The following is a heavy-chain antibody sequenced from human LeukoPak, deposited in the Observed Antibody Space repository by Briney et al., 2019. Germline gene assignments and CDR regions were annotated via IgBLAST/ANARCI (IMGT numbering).Heavy chain of an antibody. CDR1: GFTFSSYG. Sequence: PGGSLRLSCAASGFTFSSYGMSWVRQAPGKGLEWVANIKQDGSEEYYVDSVKGRFTISRDNAKNSLYLQMNSLRAEDTAVYYCARLPARGIAAAGSDYWGQGTLVTVSS. CDR2: IKQDGSEE. CDR3: ARLPARGIAAAGSDY. D-gene: IGHD6-13*01. J-gene: IGHJ4*02. V-gene: IGHV3-7*01.